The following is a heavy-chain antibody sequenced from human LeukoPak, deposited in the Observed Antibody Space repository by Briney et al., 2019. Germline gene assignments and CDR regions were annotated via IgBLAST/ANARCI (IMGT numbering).Heavy chain of an antibody. Sequence: PSETLSLTCTVSGGSISSYYWSWIRQPAGKGLEWIGRIYTSGSTNYNPSLKSRVTMSVDTSKNQLSLKLSSVTAADTAVYYCARDPGVPAAISHDAFDIWGQGTMVTVSS. D-gene: IGHD2-2*02. CDR2: IYTSGST. J-gene: IGHJ3*02. V-gene: IGHV4-4*07. CDR1: GGSISSYY. CDR3: ARDPGVPAAISHDAFDI.